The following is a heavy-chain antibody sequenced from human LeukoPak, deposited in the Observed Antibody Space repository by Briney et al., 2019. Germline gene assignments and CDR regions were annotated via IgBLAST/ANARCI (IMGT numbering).Heavy chain of an antibody. D-gene: IGHD1-1*01. CDR2: IKEDGSEK. J-gene: IGHJ4*02. CDR1: GFTFSTLW. V-gene: IGHV3-7*01. Sequence: GGSLRLSCAASGFTFSTLWMSWVRQAPGKGLEWVANIKEDGSEKYYVDSMKGRFTVSRDNAKNPLYLQMDSLRAEDTAVYYCARGGTFVSDYWGQGTMVSVCS. CDR3: ARGGTFVSDY.